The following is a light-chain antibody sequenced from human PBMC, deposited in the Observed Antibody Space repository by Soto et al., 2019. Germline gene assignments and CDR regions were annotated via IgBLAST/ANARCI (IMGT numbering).Light chain of an antibody. Sequence: EIVLTQSPGTLSLSPGERGTLSCRASQSVSSNYLAWYQQNPGQAPSLLIYSAFSRATGIPDRLSGSGSRTDATLPHIRLEPEYFPMYYCLSHGSSPWTFGQGTKVEIK. CDR1: QSVSSNY. CDR3: LSHGSSPWT. J-gene: IGKJ1*01. V-gene: IGKV3-20*01. CDR2: SAF.